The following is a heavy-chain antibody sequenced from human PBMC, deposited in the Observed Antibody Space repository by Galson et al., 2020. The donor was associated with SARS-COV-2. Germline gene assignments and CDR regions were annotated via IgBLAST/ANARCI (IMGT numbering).Heavy chain of an antibody. CDR1: GFTFSSYG. D-gene: IGHD5-18*01. CDR3: ARGDDVRDGQWIQLWFIFDY. V-gene: IGHV3-33*01. J-gene: IGHJ4*02. CDR2: IWYDGSNK. Sequence: GGSLRLSCAASGFTFSSYGMHWVRQAPGKGLEWVAVIWYDGSNKYYADSVKGRFTISRDNSKNTLYLQMNSLRAEDTAVYYCARGDDVRDGQWIQLWFIFDYWGQGTLVTVSS.